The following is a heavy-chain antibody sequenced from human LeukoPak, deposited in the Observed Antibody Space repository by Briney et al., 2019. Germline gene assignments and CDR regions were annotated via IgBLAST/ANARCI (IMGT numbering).Heavy chain of an antibody. V-gene: IGHV3-7*01. CDR3: ARRGELLDY. D-gene: IGHD1-26*01. CDR1: GFTFSSYS. J-gene: IGHJ4*02. CDR2: IKQDGSEK. Sequence: GGSLRLSCAASGFTFSSYSMNWVRQAPGKGLEWVANIKQDGSEKYYVDSVKGRFTISRDNAKNSLYLQMNSLRAADTAVYYCARRGELLDYWGQGTLVTVSS.